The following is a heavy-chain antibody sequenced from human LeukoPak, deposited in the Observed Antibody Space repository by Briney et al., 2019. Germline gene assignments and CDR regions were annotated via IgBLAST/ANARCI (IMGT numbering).Heavy chain of an antibody. Sequence: GGSLRLSCAASGFTFSSYSMNWVRQAPGKGLEWVSSISSSSSYIYYADSVKGRFTISRDNAKNSLYLQMNSLRAEDTAVYYCARVLWRAAADPMDVWGKGTTVTISS. CDR1: GFTFSSYS. D-gene: IGHD6-13*01. V-gene: IGHV3-21*01. CDR2: ISSSSSYI. CDR3: ARVLWRAAADPMDV. J-gene: IGHJ6*03.